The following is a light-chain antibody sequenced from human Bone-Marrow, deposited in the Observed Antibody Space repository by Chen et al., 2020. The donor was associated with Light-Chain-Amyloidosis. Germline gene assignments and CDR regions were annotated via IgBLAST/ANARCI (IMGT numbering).Light chain of an antibody. V-gene: IGLV1-44*01. Sequence: QSVLTQPPSAAGTPGHRVTISCSGGISNIGSHAVHWHQQLPGTAPRLLIYNNDRRPSGVPDRFSGSKSGTSASLAISGLQSEDEADYYCVAWDDSLNGPMFGGGTKLTVL. CDR2: NND. CDR3: VAWDDSLNGPM. J-gene: IGLJ3*02. CDR1: ISNIGSHA.